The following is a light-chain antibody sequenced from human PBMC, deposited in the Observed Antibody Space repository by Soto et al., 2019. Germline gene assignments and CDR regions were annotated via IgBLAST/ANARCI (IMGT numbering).Light chain of an antibody. J-gene: IGKJ1*01. CDR3: QQSHSAWT. V-gene: IGKV1-39*01. CDR2: GAS. CDR1: QSISSF. Sequence: DIQMTQSPSSLSASVGDRVTLTCRASQSISSFLNWYQQKPGKAPKVLIYGASSLLTGVPSRFSGSGSGTDFTLTISSLQPEDAATYYCQQSHSAWTFGQGTKVEI.